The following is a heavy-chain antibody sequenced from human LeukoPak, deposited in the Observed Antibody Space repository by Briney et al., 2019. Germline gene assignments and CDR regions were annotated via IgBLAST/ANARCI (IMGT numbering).Heavy chain of an antibody. CDR2: ISWDSGSI. D-gene: IGHD3-9*01. CDR1: GFTFDDYA. J-gene: IGHJ4*02. CDR3: AKDIHGLLTGPLGYFDC. Sequence: GGSLRLSCAASGFTFDDYAMHWVRQAPGKGLEWVSGISWDSGSIGYADSVKGRFTISRDNAKNSLYLQMNSLRAEDTALYYCAKDIHGLLTGPLGYFDCWGQGTLVTVSS. V-gene: IGHV3-9*01.